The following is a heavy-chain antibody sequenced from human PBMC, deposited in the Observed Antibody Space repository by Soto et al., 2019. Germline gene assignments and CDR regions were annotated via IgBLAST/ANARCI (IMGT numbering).Heavy chain of an antibody. V-gene: IGHV5-51*01. CDR2: IYPGDSDT. D-gene: IGHD6-13*01. Sequence: PGASLKFSCRGSCYSFTSYWIGLVRQMPGKGLEWMGIIYPGDSDTRYSPSFQGQVTISADKSISTAYLQWSSLKASDTAMYYCARTAAAGKYYYGMDVWGQGTTVTVSS. CDR1: CYSFTSYW. J-gene: IGHJ6*02. CDR3: ARTAAAGKYYYGMDV.